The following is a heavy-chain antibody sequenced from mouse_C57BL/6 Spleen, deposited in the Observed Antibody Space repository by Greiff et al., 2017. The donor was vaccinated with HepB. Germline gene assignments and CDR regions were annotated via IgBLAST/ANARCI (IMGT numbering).Heavy chain of an antibody. J-gene: IGHJ1*03. CDR1: GYTFTDYY. CDR2: INPNNGGT. V-gene: IGHV1-26*01. Sequence: EVQLQQSGPELVKPGASVKISCKASGYTFTDYYMNWVKQSHGKSLEWIGDINPNNGGTSYNQKFKGKATLTVDKSSSTAYMELRSLTSEDSAVYYCARRGRYFDVLGTGTTVTVAS. CDR3: ARRGRYFDV.